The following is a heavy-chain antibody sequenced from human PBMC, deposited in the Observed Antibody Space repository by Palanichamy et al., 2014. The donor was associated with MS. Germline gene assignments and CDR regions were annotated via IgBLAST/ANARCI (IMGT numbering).Heavy chain of an antibody. CDR1: GGSVTGTTFY. CDR3: ATEWLVAPLFDP. J-gene: IGHJ5*02. Sequence: QLQLHESGPGLVKPSETLSLTCTISGGSVTGTTFYWAWIRQRPGKGLEWIGNFHYTGSTSYNPSLQNRAAISLDTSKNQFSLKLTSVTAADTAVFYCATEWLVAPLFDPWGRGTLVTVSS. CDR2: FHYTGST. D-gene: IGHD6-19*01. V-gene: IGHV4-39*02.